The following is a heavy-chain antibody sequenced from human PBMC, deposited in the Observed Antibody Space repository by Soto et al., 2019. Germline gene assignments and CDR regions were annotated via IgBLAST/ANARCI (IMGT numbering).Heavy chain of an antibody. Sequence: EVQLVDSGGGLVQPGGSLTLSCVASGFMFSNYFMTWVRQAPGKGLEWLANIERDGSEIIYAVSVKGRFTIPRNNAKNSLYLQMNSLRAEDTAVYYCTGGSCWSSDFWGQGPHVAVSS. J-gene: IGHJ4*02. D-gene: IGHD6-19*01. CDR2: IERDGSEI. CDR1: GFMFSNYF. CDR3: TGGSCWSSDF. V-gene: IGHV3-7*03.